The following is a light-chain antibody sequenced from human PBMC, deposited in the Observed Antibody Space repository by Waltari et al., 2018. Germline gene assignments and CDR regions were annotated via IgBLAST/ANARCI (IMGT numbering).Light chain of an antibody. CDR2: GAS. J-gene: IGKJ5*01. CDR1: QSVRSSY. Sequence: EIVLTQSPGTLSLSPGERATLPCRASQSVRSSYLAWYQQKPGQAPRLLIYGASSRATGIPDRFSGSGSGTDFTLTISRLEPEDFAVYYCQQYGTLITFGQGTRLESK. V-gene: IGKV3-20*01. CDR3: QQYGTLIT.